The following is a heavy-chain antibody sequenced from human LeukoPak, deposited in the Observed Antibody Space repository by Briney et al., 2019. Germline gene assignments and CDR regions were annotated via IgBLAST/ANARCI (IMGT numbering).Heavy chain of an antibody. CDR2: INNDGSIT. J-gene: IGHJ4*02. CDR1: GVIFRRYW. V-gene: IGHV3-74*01. CDR3: ARGPSVLGAIDN. D-gene: IGHD3-10*01. Sequence: PGGSVTLSCSASGVIFRRYWMLWLRQAPGKELVWVSRINNDGSITNSADSVKGRFTISRDNAKDMLYLQMDSLRVEDTAIYYCARGPSVLGAIDNWGQGTLVAVSS.